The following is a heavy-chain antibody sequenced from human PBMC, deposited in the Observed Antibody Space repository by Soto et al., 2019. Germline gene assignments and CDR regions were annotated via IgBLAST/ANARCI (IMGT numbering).Heavy chain of an antibody. CDR2: ISYDGSNK. CDR3: AKDSGGYSYGWGNYYYYGMDV. J-gene: IGHJ6*01. Sequence: QVQLVESGGGVVQPGRSLRLSCAASGFTFSSYGMHWVRQAPGKGLEWVAVISYDGSNKYYADSVKGRFTISRDNSKNTLYLQMNSLRAEDTAVYYCAKDSGGYSYGWGNYYYYGMDVW. CDR1: GFTFSSYG. V-gene: IGHV3-30*18. D-gene: IGHD5-18*01.